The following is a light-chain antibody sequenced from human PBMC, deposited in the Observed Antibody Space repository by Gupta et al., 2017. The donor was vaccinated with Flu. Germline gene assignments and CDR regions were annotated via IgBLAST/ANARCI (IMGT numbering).Light chain of an antibody. J-gene: IGKJ4*01. CDR2: GAS. CDR1: QSVSSSY. CDR3: QQDRRSPFT. V-gene: IGKV3-20*01. Sequence: GTLSLSPGDRATLSCRASQSVSSSYLGWYQQKPGQAPRLLIYGASSRATGIPDRFSGSGSGTDFTLTISRLEPEDFAVYYCQQDRRSPFTFGGGTKVEIK.